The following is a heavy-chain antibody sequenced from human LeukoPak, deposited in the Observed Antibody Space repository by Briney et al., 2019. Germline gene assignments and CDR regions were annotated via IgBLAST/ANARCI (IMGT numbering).Heavy chain of an antibody. CDR1: GYSISSGYY. Sequence: SETLSLTCTVSGYSISSGYYWGWIRQPPGKGLEWIGSIHHSGSTYYSPSLKSRLTISVDTSKNQFSLMLTSVTAADTAVYYCARDPRFSPFDYWGQGTLVTVSS. J-gene: IGHJ4*02. CDR3: ARDPRFSPFDY. CDR2: IHHSGST. V-gene: IGHV4-38-2*02.